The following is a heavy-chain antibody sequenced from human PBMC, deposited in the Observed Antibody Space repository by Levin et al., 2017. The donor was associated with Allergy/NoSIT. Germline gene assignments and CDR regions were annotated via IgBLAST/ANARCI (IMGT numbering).Heavy chain of an antibody. V-gene: IGHV3-33*01. J-gene: IGHJ4*02. D-gene: IGHD1-26*01. CDR1: GFIFSSYG. CDR2: IWYDGSKK. Sequence: GGSLRLSCAASGFIFSSYGMHWVRQAPGKGLEWVAVIWYDGSKKYYGDSVKGRFTISRDNSKNTLYLQMNSLRGDDTAVYYCARESELTAPDYWGQGTLVTVSS. CDR3: ARESELTAPDY.